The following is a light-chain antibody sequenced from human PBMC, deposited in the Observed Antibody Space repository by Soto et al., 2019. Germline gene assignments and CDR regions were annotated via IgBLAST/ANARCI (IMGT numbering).Light chain of an antibody. V-gene: IGKV1-9*01. J-gene: IGKJ5*01. CDR1: QGISSY. Sequence: IQLTQSPSSLSASVGDRVSITCRASQGISSYLAWYQQKPGKAPKLLIYGASTLEGGVPFRFSGSGSGTDFALTISSLQPEDFATYYCQQLNTYPITFGQGTRLEIK. CDR2: GAS. CDR3: QQLNTYPIT.